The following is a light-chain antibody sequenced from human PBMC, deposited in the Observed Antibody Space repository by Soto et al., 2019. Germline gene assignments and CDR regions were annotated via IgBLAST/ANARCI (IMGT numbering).Light chain of an antibody. Sequence: IVMTQSPATLTLSSGEGATLSCSASQSVTSNLAWYQQKPGQAPRLLICGASTRATGIPARFSGSGSGTEFTLTISSLQSEDFAVYYCQQYNNSPRTFGGGTKVEIK. CDR3: QQYNNSPRT. V-gene: IGKV3-15*01. CDR1: QSVTSN. J-gene: IGKJ4*01. CDR2: GAS.